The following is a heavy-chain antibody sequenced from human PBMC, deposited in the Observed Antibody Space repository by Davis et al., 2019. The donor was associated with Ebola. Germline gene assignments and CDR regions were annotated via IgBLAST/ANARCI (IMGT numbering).Heavy chain of an antibody. Sequence: MPSETLSPTFPFFASSSIGHYWNWIRRPPGKGLEWIGEINHIGNTNYNPSLKSRVTISVDTSKNQFSLKLNSVTAADTAIYYCASGATVATSGAYFDFWGQGTLVTVSS. CDR3: ASGATVATSGAYFDF. CDR2: INHIGNT. J-gene: IGHJ4*02. V-gene: IGHV4-34*01. D-gene: IGHD4-17*01. CDR1: ASSSIGHY.